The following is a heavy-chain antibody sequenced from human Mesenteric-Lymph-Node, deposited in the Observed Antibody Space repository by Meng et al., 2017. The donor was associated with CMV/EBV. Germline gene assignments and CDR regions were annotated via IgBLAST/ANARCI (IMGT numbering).Heavy chain of an antibody. CDR1: GYTFTDSF. J-gene: IGHJ4*02. CDR2: INPKSGGT. Sequence: ASVKVSCKAAGYTFTDSFIHWVRQAPGQGLEWMGWINPKSGGTYYAQNFQGRVTVTRATAISTAYMELNRLTSDATAVYYCATERGRELYYVTRGSLAVWGQGTLVTVSS. CDR3: ATERGRELYYVTRGSLAV. D-gene: IGHD3-22*01. V-gene: IGHV1-2*02.